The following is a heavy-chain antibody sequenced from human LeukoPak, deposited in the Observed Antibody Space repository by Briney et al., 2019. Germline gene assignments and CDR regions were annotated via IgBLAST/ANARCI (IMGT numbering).Heavy chain of an antibody. V-gene: IGHV3-33*06. D-gene: IGHD3-16*02. CDR2: ICYDGSNK. J-gene: IGHJ4*02. CDR1: GFTFSSYG. CDR3: AKESGRGRLGELSPYFDY. Sequence: GGSLRLSCAASGFTFSSYGMHWVRQAPGKGLEWVAVICYDGSNKYYADSVKGRFTISRDNSKNTLYLQMNSLRAEDTAVYYCAKESGRGRLGELSPYFDYWGQGTLVTVSS.